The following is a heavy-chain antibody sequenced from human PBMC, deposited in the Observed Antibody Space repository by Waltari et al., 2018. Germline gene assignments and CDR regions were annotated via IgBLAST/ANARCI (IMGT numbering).Heavy chain of an antibody. Sequence: QVQLVESGGGVVQPGRSLRLSCAASGFTFSSYGMHWVRQAPGKGLVWVAVIWYDGSNKYYADSVKGRFTISRDNSKNTLYLQMNSLRAEDTAMYYCAKDRWRSGFGVYYYYYGMDVWGQGTTVTVSS. CDR3: AKDRWRSGFGVYYYYYGMDV. J-gene: IGHJ6*02. V-gene: IGHV3-30*18. CDR1: GFTFSSYG. CDR2: IWYDGSNK. D-gene: IGHD3-10*01.